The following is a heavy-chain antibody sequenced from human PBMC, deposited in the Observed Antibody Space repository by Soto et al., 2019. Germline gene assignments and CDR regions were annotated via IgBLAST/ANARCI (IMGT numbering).Heavy chain of an antibody. CDR1: GFTFSSYG. CDR3: TKEASSRKHESFDI. J-gene: IGHJ3*02. CDR2: ISYDGSNK. V-gene: IGHV3-30*18. D-gene: IGHD2-2*01. Sequence: GGSLRLSCAASGFTFSSYGMHWVRQAPGKGLEWVAVISYDGSNKYYADSVKGRFTTSRDNSKNTLYVQMNSLRAEDTAVYYCTKEASSRKHESFDIWGPGTKVTVSS.